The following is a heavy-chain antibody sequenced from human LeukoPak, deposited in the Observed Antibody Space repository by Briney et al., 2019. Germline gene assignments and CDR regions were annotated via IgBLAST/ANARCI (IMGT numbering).Heavy chain of an antibody. J-gene: IGHJ4*02. CDR1: GYTFTGYY. V-gene: IGHV1-2*02. CDR2: INPNSGGT. D-gene: IGHD3-22*01. CDR3: ARDLLYDSSGYHDY. Sequence: ASVKVSCKASGYTFTGYYMHWVRQAPGQGLEWMGWINPNSGGTNYAQKFQGRATMTRDTSISTAYMELSRLRSDDTAVYYCARDLLYDSSGYHDYWGQGTLVTVSS.